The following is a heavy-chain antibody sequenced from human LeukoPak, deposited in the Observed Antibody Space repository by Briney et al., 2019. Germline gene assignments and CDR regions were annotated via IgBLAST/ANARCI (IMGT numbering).Heavy chain of an antibody. CDR1: GFTFSSYA. Sequence: GGSLRLSCAASGFTFSSYAMSWVRQAPGKGLEWVSAISGSGGSTYYADSVRGRFTISRDNSKNTLYLQMNSLRAEDTAVYYCAARSGGWYYFDYWGQGTLVTVSS. J-gene: IGHJ4*02. D-gene: IGHD6-19*01. CDR3: AARSGGWYYFDY. V-gene: IGHV3-23*01. CDR2: ISGSGGST.